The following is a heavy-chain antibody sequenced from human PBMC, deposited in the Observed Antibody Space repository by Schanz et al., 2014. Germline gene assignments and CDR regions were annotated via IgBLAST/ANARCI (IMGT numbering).Heavy chain of an antibody. CDR3: ARGRGFYDY. J-gene: IGHJ4*02. CDR2: IIPVLAIA. CDR1: GGTFSSYT. Sequence: QVQLIQSGAEVKKPGASVKVSCTASGGTFSSYTISWIRQAPGQGLEWMGRIIPVLAIADYAQKFQGRVTITADKSTSTAYMELSSLRSEDTAVYYCARGRGFYDYWGQGTLVTVSS. D-gene: IGHD3-10*01. V-gene: IGHV1-69*09.